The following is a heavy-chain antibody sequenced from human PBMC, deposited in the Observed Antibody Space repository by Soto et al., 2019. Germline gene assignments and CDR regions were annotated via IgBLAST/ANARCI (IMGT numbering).Heavy chain of an antibody. D-gene: IGHD5-12*01. CDR3: AKSLRGPLYGMDV. J-gene: IGHJ6*02. CDR1: GFTFSSYA. CDR2: ISGSGGST. V-gene: IGHV3-23*01. Sequence: GGSLRLSCAASGFTFSSYAMSWVRQASGKGLEWVSAISGSGGSTYYADSVKGRFTISRDNSKNTLYLQMNSLRAEDTAVYYCAKSLRGPLYGMDVWGQGTTVTVSS.